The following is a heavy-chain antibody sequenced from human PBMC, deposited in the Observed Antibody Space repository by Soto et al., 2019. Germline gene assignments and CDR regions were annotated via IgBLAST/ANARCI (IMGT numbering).Heavy chain of an antibody. V-gene: IGHV4-59*01. CDR2: VYHSGST. Sequence: PSETLSLTCTVPGGSISSYYWSWIRQPPEKGLEWIGSVYHSGSTNYNPSLKSRVTMSADTSKNQFSLKLSSVTAADTAVYYCARVYAYYLDYWGQGTLVTVSS. D-gene: IGHD2-8*01. CDR3: ARVYAYYLDY. J-gene: IGHJ4*02. CDR1: GGSISSYY.